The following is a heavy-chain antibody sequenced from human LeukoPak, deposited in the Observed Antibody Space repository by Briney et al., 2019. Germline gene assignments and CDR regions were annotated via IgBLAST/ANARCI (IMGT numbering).Heavy chain of an antibody. V-gene: IGHV3-73*01. D-gene: IGHD4-17*01. CDR2: IRSKANSYAT. CDR3: ARGTSTVIWYFDL. J-gene: IGHJ2*01. CDR1: GFTFSGSA. Sequence: GGSLKLSCAASGFTFSGSAMHWVRQASGKGLEWVGRIRSKANSYATAYAASVKGRFTISRDDSKNTAYLQMNSLKTEDTAVYYCARGTSTVIWYFDLWGRGTLVTVSS.